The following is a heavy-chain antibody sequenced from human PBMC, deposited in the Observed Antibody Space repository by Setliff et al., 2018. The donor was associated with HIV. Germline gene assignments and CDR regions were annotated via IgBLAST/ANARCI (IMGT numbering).Heavy chain of an antibody. J-gene: IGHJ4*02. CDR3: ARSLAGLMNYFDY. CDR2: IFDNGSS. V-gene: IGHV4-4*08. Sequence: PSETLSLTCTVSGDSLSDYHLSWIRQPPGKGLEWIGYIFDNGSSHYNPSRKSRVTISVDTSKNQFSLRLTSVTAADTAVYFCARSLAGLMNYFDYWGQGMLVTVSS. D-gene: IGHD6-19*01. CDR1: GDSLSDYH.